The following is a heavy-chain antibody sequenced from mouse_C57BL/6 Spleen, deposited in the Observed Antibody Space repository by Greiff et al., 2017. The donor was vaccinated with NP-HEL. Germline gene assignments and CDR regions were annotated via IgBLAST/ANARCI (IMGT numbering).Heavy chain of an antibody. V-gene: IGHV1-82*01. CDR3: ARSESIYDGLYYAMDY. J-gene: IGHJ4*01. CDR2: IYPGDGDT. CDR1: GYAFSSSW. Sequence: QVQLQQSGPELVKPGASVKISCKASGYAFSSSWMNWVKQRPGKGLEWIGRIYPGDGDTNYNGKFKGKATLTADKSSSTAYMQLSSLTSEDSAVYFCARSESIYDGLYYAMDYWGQGTSVTVSS. D-gene: IGHD2-3*01.